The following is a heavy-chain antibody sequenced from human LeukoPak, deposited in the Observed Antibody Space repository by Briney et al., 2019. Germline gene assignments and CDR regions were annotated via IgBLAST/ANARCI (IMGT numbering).Heavy chain of an antibody. CDR2: IYTSGST. CDR3: ASVDTAMVIGY. D-gene: IGHD5-18*01. Sequence: SEALSLTCTVSGYSIRSGFYWGWIRQPAGKGLEWIGRIYTSGSTNYNPSLKSRVTMSVDTSKNQFSLKLSSVTAADTAVYYCASVDTAMVIGYWGQGTLVTVSS. V-gene: IGHV4-4*07. J-gene: IGHJ4*02. CDR1: GYSIRSGFY.